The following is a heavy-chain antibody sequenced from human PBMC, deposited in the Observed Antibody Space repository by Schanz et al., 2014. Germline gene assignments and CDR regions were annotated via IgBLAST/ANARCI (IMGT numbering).Heavy chain of an antibody. Sequence: DVQLVESGGGLVQPGRSLRLSCATSGFTFNNYDMNWVRLVPGKGLECVSGISGGGGSAYYADSVKGRFTISRDNSKNTLYLQMSSLRADDTALYYCAKDIGGAVAAPVYDSWGQGTLVTVSS. V-gene: IGHV3-23*04. J-gene: IGHJ4*02. CDR3: AKDIGGAVAAPVYDS. D-gene: IGHD2-15*01. CDR1: GFTFNNYD. CDR2: ISGGGGSA.